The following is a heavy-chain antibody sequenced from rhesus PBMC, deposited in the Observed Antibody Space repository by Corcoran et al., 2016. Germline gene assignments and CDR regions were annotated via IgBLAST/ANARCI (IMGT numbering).Heavy chain of an antibody. Sequence: QVQLQESGPGLVKPSETLSLTCAVSGGSFSGYYWGWIRQPPGKGLEWIGYISGSRGSTDYNPSVKNRVTSSTDTSKNQCALKLSSGTAADTAVYYCAREAEYTNRIDYWGQGILVTVSS. D-gene: IGHD4-23*01. CDR2: ISGSRGST. CDR3: AREAEYTNRIDY. V-gene: IGHV4-165*01. CDR1: GGSFSGYY. J-gene: IGHJ4*01.